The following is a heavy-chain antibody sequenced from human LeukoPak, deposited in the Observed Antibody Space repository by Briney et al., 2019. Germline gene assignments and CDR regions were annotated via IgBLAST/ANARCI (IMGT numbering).Heavy chain of an antibody. D-gene: IGHD2-8*01. V-gene: IGHV3-30*18. J-gene: IGHJ4*02. CDR1: GFTFSSYG. CDR3: ANSRMFDY. Sequence: GGSLRLSCAASGFTFSSYGMHWVRQAPGKGLEWVAVISYDGSNKYYADSVKGRFTISRDNSKNTLYLQMNSLRAEDTAVYYCANSRMFDYWGQGTLVTVSS. CDR2: ISYDGSNK.